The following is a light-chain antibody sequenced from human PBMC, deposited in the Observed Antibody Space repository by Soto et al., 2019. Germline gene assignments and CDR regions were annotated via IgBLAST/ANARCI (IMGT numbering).Light chain of an antibody. Sequence: EIVMTQSPATLSVSPGERATLSCRASQSVSSNLAWYQQKPGQAPRLLIYGASTWATGIPARFSGSGSGTEFTLTISSLQSEDFAVYYCQQYNNWHGTFGQGTKVEIK. V-gene: IGKV3-15*01. CDR1: QSVSSN. J-gene: IGKJ1*01. CDR3: QQYNNWHGT. CDR2: GAS.